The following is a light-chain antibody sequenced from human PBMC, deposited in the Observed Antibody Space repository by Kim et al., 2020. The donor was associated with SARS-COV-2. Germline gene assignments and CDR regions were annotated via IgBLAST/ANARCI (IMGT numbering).Light chain of an antibody. CDR2: SAY. Sequence: DIQMTQSPSSLSASVGDRVTLTCRASQSVSTSLIWYHQILGKAPKLLFHSAYKLPSGVPSRFSGNGSGTDFTLTSNGLKPEDFASYYFQHSYTTPLTFFGGTTVDIK. CDR1: QSVSTS. CDR3: QHSYTTPLT. V-gene: IGKV1-39*01. J-gene: IGKJ4*01.